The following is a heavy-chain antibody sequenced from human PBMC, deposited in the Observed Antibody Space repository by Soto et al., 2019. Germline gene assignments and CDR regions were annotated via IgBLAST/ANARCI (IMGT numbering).Heavy chain of an antibody. CDR2: IYYSGST. J-gene: IGHJ4*02. Sequence: PSEPLSLTCTVSGGSISSGDYYWSWIRQPPGKGLEWIGYIYYSGSTYYNPSLKSRVTISVDTSKNQFSLKLSSVTAADTAVYYCARDFGSGYDLDYWGQGTLVTVSS. CDR1: GGSISSGDYY. V-gene: IGHV4-30-4*01. D-gene: IGHD5-12*01. CDR3: ARDFGSGYDLDY.